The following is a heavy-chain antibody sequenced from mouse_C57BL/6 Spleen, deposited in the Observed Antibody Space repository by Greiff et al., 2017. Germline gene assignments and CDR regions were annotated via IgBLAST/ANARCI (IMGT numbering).Heavy chain of an antibody. D-gene: IGHD2-5*01. J-gene: IGHJ1*03. CDR1: GYAFSSSW. V-gene: IGHV1-82*01. CDR3: ARGSNYGYFEV. Sequence: QVQLQQSGPELVKPGASVKISCKASGYAFSSSWMNWVKQRPGKGLEWIGRLYPGDGDTNYNGKFKGKATLTADKSSSTAYMQLSSLTSEDSAVYFSARGSNYGYFEVWGTGTTVTVAS. CDR2: LYPGDGDT.